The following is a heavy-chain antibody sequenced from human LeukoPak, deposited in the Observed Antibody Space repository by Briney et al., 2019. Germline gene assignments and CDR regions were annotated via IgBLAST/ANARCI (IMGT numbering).Heavy chain of an antibody. J-gene: IGHJ4*02. CDR3: ARDQGGATSYFDY. Sequence: GGSLRLSCAASGFTVSSNYMSWVRQAPGKGLEWVSVIYSGGSTYYADSVKGRFTISRDNSKNTLYLQMNSLRAEDTAVYYCARDQGGATSYFDYWGQGTLVTVSS. CDR2: IYSGGST. V-gene: IGHV3-53*01. D-gene: IGHD1-26*01. CDR1: GFTVSSNY.